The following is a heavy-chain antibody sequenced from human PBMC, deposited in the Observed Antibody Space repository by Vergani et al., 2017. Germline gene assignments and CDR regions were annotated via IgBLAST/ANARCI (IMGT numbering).Heavy chain of an antibody. D-gene: IGHD3-22*01. Sequence: QVQLVQSGAEVKKPGSSVKVSCKASGGTFSSYTISWVRQAPGQGLEWMGRIIPILGIANYAQKIQGRVTITADKSTSTAYMELSSLRSEDTAVYYCARDHYDSSGYYYWGQGTLVTVSS. CDR2: IIPILGIA. CDR1: GGTFSSYT. J-gene: IGHJ4*02. CDR3: ARDHYDSSGYYY. V-gene: IGHV1-69*08.